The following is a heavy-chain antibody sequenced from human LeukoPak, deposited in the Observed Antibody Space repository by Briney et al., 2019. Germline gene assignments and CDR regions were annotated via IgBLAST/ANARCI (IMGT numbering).Heavy chain of an antibody. CDR1: GFTFSSYG. CDR2: ISYDGSNK. V-gene: IGHV3-30*03. J-gene: IGHJ4*02. Sequence: GRSLRLSCAASGFTFSSYGTHWVRQAPGKGLEWVAVISYDGSNKYYADSVKGRFTISRDNSKNTLYLQMNSLRAEDTAVYYCAIPARHVDTPYWGQGTLVTVSS. CDR3: AIPARHVDTPY. D-gene: IGHD5-18*01.